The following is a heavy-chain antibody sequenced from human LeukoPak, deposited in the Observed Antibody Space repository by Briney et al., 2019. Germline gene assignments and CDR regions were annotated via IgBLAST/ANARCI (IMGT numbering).Heavy chain of an antibody. V-gene: IGHV3-30-3*01. CDR2: ISYDGRIK. Sequence: GGSLRLSCAASGSAFNSYAIHWVRQAPVKGLEWVSFISYDGRIKYYADSVKGRLTISRDNSKNTLSLQMNSLRAEDTAIYYCARDMSEKYSIDYWGQGTLVTVSS. CDR1: GSAFNSYA. J-gene: IGHJ4*02. CDR3: ARDMSEKYSIDY. D-gene: IGHD2/OR15-2a*01.